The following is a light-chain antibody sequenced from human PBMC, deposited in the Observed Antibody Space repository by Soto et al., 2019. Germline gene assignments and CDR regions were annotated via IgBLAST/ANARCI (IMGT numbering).Light chain of an antibody. J-gene: IGKJ1*01. CDR2: KAS. CDR3: QQYHSYHWT. V-gene: IGKV1-5*03. Sequence: DIQMTQSPSTLSAPVGDRVTITCRASQSISSWLSWYQQKPGKAPKLLIYKASSLQSGVPSRFSGSGSGAEFTLTISSLQPDDFATYYCQQYHSYHWTFGQGTKVAVK. CDR1: QSISSW.